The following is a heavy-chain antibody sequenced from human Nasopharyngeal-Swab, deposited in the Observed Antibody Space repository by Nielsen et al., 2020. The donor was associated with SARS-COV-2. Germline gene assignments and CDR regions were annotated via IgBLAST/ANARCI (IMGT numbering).Heavy chain of an antibody. CDR1: GGSISSYY. Sequence: SETLSLTCTVSGGSISSYYWSWIRQPPGKGLEWIGYIYYSGSTNYNPSLKSRVTISVDTSKNQFSLKLSSVTAADTAVYYCARHERYGDYYYYGMDVWGRGTTVTVSS. D-gene: IGHD4-17*01. CDR3: ARHERYGDYYYYGMDV. CDR2: IYYSGST. J-gene: IGHJ6*02. V-gene: IGHV4-59*08.